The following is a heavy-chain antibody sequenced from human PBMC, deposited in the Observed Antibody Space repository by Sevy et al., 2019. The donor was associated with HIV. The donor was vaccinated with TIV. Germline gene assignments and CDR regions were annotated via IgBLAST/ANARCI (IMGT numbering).Heavy chain of an antibody. Sequence: GGSLRLSCAASGFTFSSYAMHWVRQAPGKGLEWVAVISYDGSNKYYADSVKGRFTISRDNSKNTLYLQMNSLRAEDTAVYYCASTFGGVIAPLGWFDPWGQGTLVTVSS. D-gene: IGHD3-16*02. J-gene: IGHJ5*02. CDR2: ISYDGSNK. CDR3: ASTFGGVIAPLGWFDP. CDR1: GFTFSSYA. V-gene: IGHV3-30-3*01.